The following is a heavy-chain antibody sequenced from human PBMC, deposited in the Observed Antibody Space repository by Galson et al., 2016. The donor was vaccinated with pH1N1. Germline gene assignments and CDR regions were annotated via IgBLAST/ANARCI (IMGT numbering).Heavy chain of an antibody. CDR2: ICYSGDT. V-gene: IGHV4-59*01. CDR3: ARETDTALVTAFDY. D-gene: IGHD5-18*01. J-gene: IGHJ4*02. CDR1: GGSMTNYY. Sequence: ETLSLTCTVSGGSMTNYYYNWIRQPPGKGLEWIGYICYSGDTTFNPSLESRVTMSVDTSKNQFSLRLSSVTAADTAVYFCARETDTALVTAFDYWGQGMLVTVSS.